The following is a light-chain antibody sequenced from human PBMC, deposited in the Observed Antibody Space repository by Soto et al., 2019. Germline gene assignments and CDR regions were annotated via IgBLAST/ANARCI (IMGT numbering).Light chain of an antibody. V-gene: IGKV4-1*01. CDR3: QQYFTTPYT. CDR2: WAS. J-gene: IGKJ2*01. CDR1: QSVLYSSNNKNY. Sequence: DIVMTQSPDSLAVSLGERATINCKSSQSVLYSSNNKNYLAWYQQKPGQSPKLLIYWASTRESGVPDRFSGSGSGTDFPLTLSSLQAEDVAVYYCQQYFTTPYTFGQGTKLEIK.